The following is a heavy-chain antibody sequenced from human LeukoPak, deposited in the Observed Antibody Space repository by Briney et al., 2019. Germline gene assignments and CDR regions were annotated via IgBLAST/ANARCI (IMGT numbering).Heavy chain of an antibody. V-gene: IGHV3-23*01. Sequence: AGGSLRLSCAASGFTFSTYAVTWVRQAPGKGLEWVSAISGSGGSTYYADSVKGRFTISRDNSKNTLYLQMNSLRAEDTAVYYCAKVGTELWLYYFDYWGQGTLVTVSS. CDR2: ISGSGGST. J-gene: IGHJ4*02. CDR1: GFTFSTYA. D-gene: IGHD5-18*01. CDR3: AKVGTELWLYYFDY.